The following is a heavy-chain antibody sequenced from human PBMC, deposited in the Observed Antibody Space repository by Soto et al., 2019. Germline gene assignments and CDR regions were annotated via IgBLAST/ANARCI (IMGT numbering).Heavy chain of an antibody. J-gene: IGHJ5*02. Sequence: SETLSLTCTVSGGSISSGDYYWSWIRQPPGKGLEWIGYIYYSGSSYYNPSLKSRVTISVDTSKNQFSLKLSSVTAADTAVYYCARVSYSNYAARVIDPWGQGTLVPVSS. CDR3: ARVSYSNYAARVIDP. CDR2: IYYSGSS. V-gene: IGHV4-30-4*01. D-gene: IGHD4-4*01. CDR1: GGSISSGDYY.